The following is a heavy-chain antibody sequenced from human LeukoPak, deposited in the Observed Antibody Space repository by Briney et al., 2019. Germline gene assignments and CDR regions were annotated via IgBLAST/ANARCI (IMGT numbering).Heavy chain of an antibody. CDR3: AKRMVATTDYYYYYYMDG. Sequence: PGGSLRLSCAVSGFTFSSYDMNWVRQAPGKGLEWVSGISESGGTTYYADSVKGRFTISRDNSKNTLYLQMNSLRAEDTAGYYCAKRMVATTDYYYYYYMDGWGKGTTVT. V-gene: IGHV3-23*01. CDR1: GFTFSSYD. J-gene: IGHJ6*03. D-gene: IGHD5-12*01. CDR2: ISESGGTT.